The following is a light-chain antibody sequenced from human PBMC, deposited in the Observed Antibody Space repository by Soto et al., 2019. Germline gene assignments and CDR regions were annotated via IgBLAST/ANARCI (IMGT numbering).Light chain of an antibody. V-gene: IGKV3-20*01. Sequence: EIGLTQSPGTLSLSPWDRATLSCMASQTVSNNYLAWCQQKPGQAPRVIMYGASRRATGIPDRFSGGGSGTDFTLTISRLEPEDFAVYFCQQYAGPPTTFGQGTRLEIK. CDR2: GAS. CDR3: QQYAGPPTT. CDR1: QTVSNNY. J-gene: IGKJ5*01.